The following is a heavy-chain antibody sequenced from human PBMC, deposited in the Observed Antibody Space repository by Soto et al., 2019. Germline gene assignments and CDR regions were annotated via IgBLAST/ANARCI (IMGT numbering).Heavy chain of an antibody. V-gene: IGHV2-5*02. CDR2: IYWDDDK. J-gene: IGHJ1*01. CDR3: VHRRGYCGGDCYEYFQH. Sequence: ESGPTLVNPTQTLTLTCTFSGFSLSTSGVGVGWIRQPPGKALEWLALIYWDDDKRYSPSLKSRLTITKDTSKNQVVLTMTNMDPVDTATYYCVHRRGYCGGDCYEYFQHWGQGTLVTVSS. D-gene: IGHD2-21*02. CDR1: GFSLSTSGVG.